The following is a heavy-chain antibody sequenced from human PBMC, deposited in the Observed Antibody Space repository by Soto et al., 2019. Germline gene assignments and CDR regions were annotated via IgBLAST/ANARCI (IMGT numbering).Heavy chain of an antibody. CDR2: IYPGDSDT. Sequence: GESLKISCKGSGYSVTSYWIGWVRQMPGKGLEWMGIIYPGDSDTRYSPSFQGQVTISADKSISTAYLQWSSLKASDTAMYYCARHVVVAAGWFDPWGQGTLVTVSS. CDR3: ARHVVVAAGWFDP. J-gene: IGHJ5*02. V-gene: IGHV5-51*01. CDR1: GYSVTSYW. D-gene: IGHD2-15*01.